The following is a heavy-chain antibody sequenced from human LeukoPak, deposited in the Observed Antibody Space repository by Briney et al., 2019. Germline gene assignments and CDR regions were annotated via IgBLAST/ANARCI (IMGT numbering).Heavy chain of an antibody. D-gene: IGHD5-18*01. Sequence: SYLRSFTATVAGYFISSAYYWVWIRQPPGKGLVWIGSIYHSGGTYYNPSSKNRVTTSVNTTTNHFSYMLSSMTTADTTTDYFARGGYSYGGFFDYWGQGTLVTVSS. CDR2: IYHSGGT. CDR1: GYFISSAYY. J-gene: IGHJ4*02. V-gene: IGHV4-38-2*02. CDR3: ARGGYSYGGFFDY.